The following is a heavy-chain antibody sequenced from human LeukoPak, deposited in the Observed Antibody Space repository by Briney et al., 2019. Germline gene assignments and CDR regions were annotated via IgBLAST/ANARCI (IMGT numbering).Heavy chain of an antibody. Sequence: GGSLRLSCAASGFTFSDYWMNWVRQAPGKGLEWVSTFVGSAGSTYYADSVKGRFTISGDNSKSTLYLQISSLRAEDTAVYYCAKGGGWLPYYFDYWGQGTPVTVSS. CDR2: FVGSAGST. V-gene: IGHV3-23*01. J-gene: IGHJ4*02. CDR1: GFTFSDYW. CDR3: AKGGGWLPYYFDY. D-gene: IGHD5-24*01.